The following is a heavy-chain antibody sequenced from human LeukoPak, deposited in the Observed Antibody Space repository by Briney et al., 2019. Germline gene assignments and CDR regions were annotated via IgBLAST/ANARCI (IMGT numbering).Heavy chain of an antibody. Sequence: PGGSLRLSCVVSGLTFSNYWMIWVRQAPGKGLESVAILNEDGSAKYYLDSVKGRFTISRDNARNSLYLEMNSLRAEDTAVYYCARDYWRSIDHWGQGTLVTVSS. D-gene: IGHD1-1*01. CDR1: GLTFSNYW. CDR3: ARDYWRSIDH. J-gene: IGHJ4*02. CDR2: LNEDGSAK. V-gene: IGHV3-7*01.